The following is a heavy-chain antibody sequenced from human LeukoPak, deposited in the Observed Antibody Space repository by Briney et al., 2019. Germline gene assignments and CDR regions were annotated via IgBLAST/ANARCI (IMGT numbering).Heavy chain of an antibody. CDR3: TTPFYSGSGSYYNAFDI. J-gene: IGHJ3*02. Sequence: GGSLRLSCAASGFTCSNAWMSWVRQAPGKGLEWVGRIESKTDGGTTNYAAPVKGRFTISRDDSENTLYLQMNSLKTEDTAVYYCTTPFYSGSGSYYNAFDIWGQGTVVTVSS. CDR1: GFTCSNAW. D-gene: IGHD3-10*01. V-gene: IGHV3-15*04. CDR2: IESKTDGGTT.